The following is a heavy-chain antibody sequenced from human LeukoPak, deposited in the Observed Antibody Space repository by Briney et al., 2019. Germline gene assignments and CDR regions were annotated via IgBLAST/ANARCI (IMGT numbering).Heavy chain of an antibody. V-gene: IGHV4-39*07. D-gene: IGHD3-9*01. CDR1: GGSISSSSYY. J-gene: IGHJ4*02. CDR3: ARGTLYDIWTPFDY. CDR2: IYYSGST. Sequence: SETLSLTCTVSGGSISSSSYYWGWIRQPPGKGLEWIGSIYYSGSTYYNPSLKSRVIISVDTSKNQFSLKLSSVTAADTAVYYCARGTLYDIWTPFDYWGQGTLVTVSS.